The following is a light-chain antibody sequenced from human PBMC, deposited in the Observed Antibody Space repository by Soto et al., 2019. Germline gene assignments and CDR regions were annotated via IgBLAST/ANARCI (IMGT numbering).Light chain of an antibody. Sequence: EVVMTQSPVTLSVSPGESATLSCRASQGVGSDLAWYQQKPGQAPRLLIYGASSRATGIPDRFSGSGSGTDFTLTISRLEPEDFAVYYCQQYGSSLITFGQGTRLEIK. J-gene: IGKJ5*01. CDR1: QGVGSD. CDR2: GAS. CDR3: QQYGSSLIT. V-gene: IGKV3-20*01.